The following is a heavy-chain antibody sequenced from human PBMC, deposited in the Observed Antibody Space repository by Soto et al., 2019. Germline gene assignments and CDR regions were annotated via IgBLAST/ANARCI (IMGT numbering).Heavy chain of an antibody. Sequence: QVQLQESGPGLVKPSETLSLTCTVSGGSISSYYWSWIRQPPGKGLEWIGYIYYSGSTNYNPSLKSRVTISVDTSKNQFSLKLSSVTAADTAVYYCARNQPYYDILPPFDYWGQGTLVTVSS. CDR2: IYYSGST. CDR3: ARNQPYYDILPPFDY. V-gene: IGHV4-59*01. CDR1: GGSISSYY. D-gene: IGHD3-9*01. J-gene: IGHJ4*02.